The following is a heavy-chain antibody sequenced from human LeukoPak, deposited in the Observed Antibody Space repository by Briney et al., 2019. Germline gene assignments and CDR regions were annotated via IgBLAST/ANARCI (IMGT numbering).Heavy chain of an antibody. V-gene: IGHV1-2*02. CDR2: INPNSGDT. CDR1: GYTFTGYY. J-gene: IGHJ5*02. D-gene: IGHD2-2*01. CDR3: ARGSRYCSSHNCYWSDGWFDP. Sequence: ASVKVSCKASGYTFTGYYLHWVRQAPGQGLEWMGRINPNSGDTHSAQKFQGRVTMTRDTSISTAHMELRRLRSDDTAVYYCARGSRYCSSHNCYWSDGWFDPWGQGTLVTVSS.